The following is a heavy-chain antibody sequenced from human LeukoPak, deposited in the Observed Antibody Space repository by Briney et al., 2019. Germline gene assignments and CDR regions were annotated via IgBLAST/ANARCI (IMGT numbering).Heavy chain of an antibody. V-gene: IGHV3-48*01. CDR3: ATPLDYYDSSGHHQGGD. D-gene: IGHD3-22*01. J-gene: IGHJ4*02. CDR1: GLPFDDYG. CDR2: IGGGSRAI. Sequence: PGGSLRLSCVVSGLPFDDYGMNWVRQAPGKGPEWVSYIGGGSRAIYYADSVKGRFTVSRDNAQKSLYLQMNSLRAEDTTLYYCATPLDYYDSSGHHQGGDWGQGTLVTVSS.